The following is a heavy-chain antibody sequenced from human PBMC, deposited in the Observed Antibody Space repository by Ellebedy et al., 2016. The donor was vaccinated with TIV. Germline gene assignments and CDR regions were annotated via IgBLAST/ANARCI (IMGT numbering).Heavy chain of an antibody. CDR3: AVSGGGSGLR. Sequence: SETLSLXCAVYGGSFSDYYWTWIRQPPGKGLEWIGEISHSGTTNYNPSLKSRVTISVETSKSQFSLKLSSVTAADTAVYYCAVSGGGSGLRWGQGTLVTVSS. J-gene: IGHJ4*02. V-gene: IGHV4-34*01. CDR1: GGSFSDYY. D-gene: IGHD3-10*02. CDR2: ISHSGTT.